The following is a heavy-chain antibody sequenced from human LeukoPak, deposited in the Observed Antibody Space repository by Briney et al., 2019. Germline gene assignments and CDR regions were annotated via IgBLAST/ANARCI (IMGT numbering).Heavy chain of an antibody. CDR1: GGSLSGYY. CDR3: ARGPKELIRRFLEWLPPYGMDV. CDR2: INHSGST. D-gene: IGHD3-3*01. V-gene: IGHV4-34*01. J-gene: IGHJ6*02. Sequence: SETLSLTCAVYGGSLSGYYWSWIRQPPGKGLEWIGEINHSGSTNYNPSLKSRVTISVDTSKNQFSLKLSSVTAADTAVYYCARGPKELIRRFLEWLPPYGMDVWGQGTTVTVSS.